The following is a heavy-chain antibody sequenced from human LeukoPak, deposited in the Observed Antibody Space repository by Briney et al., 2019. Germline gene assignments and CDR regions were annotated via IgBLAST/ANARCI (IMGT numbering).Heavy chain of an antibody. V-gene: IGHV3-30*04. CDR2: ISYDGSNK. CDR3: ARDKTVRYFDWLFN. CDR1: GFTFSSYA. J-gene: IGHJ4*02. Sequence: GRSLRLSCAASGFTFSSYAMHWVRQAPGKGLEWVAVISYDGSNKYYADSVKGRFTISRDNSKNTLYLQMNSLRAEDTAVYYCARDKTVRYFDWLFNWGQGTLVTVSS. D-gene: IGHD3-9*01.